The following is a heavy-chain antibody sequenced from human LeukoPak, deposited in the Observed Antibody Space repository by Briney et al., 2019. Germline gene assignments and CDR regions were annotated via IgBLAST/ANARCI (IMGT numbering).Heavy chain of an antibody. CDR2: IYYSGST. V-gene: IGHV4-30-4*08. J-gene: IGHJ4*02. CDR3: ARVRAMDNFDY. Sequence: SETLSLTCAVYGGSFSGYYWSWIRQPPGKGLEWIGYIYYSGSTYYNPSLKSRVTISVDTSKNQFSLKLSSVTAADTAVYYCARVRAMDNFDYWGQGTLVTVSS. D-gene: IGHD5-18*01. CDR1: GGSFSGYY.